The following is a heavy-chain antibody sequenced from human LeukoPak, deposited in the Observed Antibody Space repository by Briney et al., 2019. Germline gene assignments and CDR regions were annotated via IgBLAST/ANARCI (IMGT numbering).Heavy chain of an antibody. CDR2: INGNGAST. J-gene: IGHJ4*02. D-gene: IGHD1-26*01. V-gene: IGHV3-20*01. Sequence: GGSLRLSCAASGFTFDDYGMSWVRQAPGKGLEWVSIINGNGASTGYVDSVKGRFIISRDNAKNSLYLQMNSLRTEDTALYHCAGVRGTNGLNYWGQGTLVTVSS. CDR3: AGVRGTNGLNY. CDR1: GFTFDDYG.